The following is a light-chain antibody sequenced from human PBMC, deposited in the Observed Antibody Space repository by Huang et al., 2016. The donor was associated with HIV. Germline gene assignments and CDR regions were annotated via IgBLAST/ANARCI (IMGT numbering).Light chain of an antibody. V-gene: IGKV1-5*03. Sequence: DIQMTQSPSTLSAFIGDRVTTTCRASQNINSWLAWYQQKPGKAPKLLIYKISRLQSGVPSRFSGSGSGTEVILTISSLQPDDVGTYYCQYGETFGQGTKVEIK. CDR3: QYGET. J-gene: IGKJ1*01. CDR2: KIS. CDR1: QNINSW.